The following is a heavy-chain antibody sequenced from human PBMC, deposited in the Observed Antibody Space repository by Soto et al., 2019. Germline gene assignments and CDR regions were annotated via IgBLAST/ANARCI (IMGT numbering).Heavy chain of an antibody. CDR1: GFTVSTYG. D-gene: IGHD2-8*02. CDR2: ISRDGGTK. J-gene: IGHJ4*02. Sequence: QVQLVESGGGVVQPGRSLRLSCAVSGFTVSTYGMHWVRQAPGKGLEWVAVISRDGGTKFYADSVKGRFTISKDNSRNALFMEMNSRRSGGMGVLYWTGEVASGYWGQGTLVTVSS. CDR3: TGEVASGY. V-gene: IGHV3-30*03.